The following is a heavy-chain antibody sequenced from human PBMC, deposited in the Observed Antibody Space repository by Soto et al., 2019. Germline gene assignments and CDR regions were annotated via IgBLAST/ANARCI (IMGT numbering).Heavy chain of an antibody. CDR2: IWYDGSNK. CDR1: GFTFSSYG. J-gene: IGHJ4*02. Sequence: VQLVESGGGVVQPGRSLRLSCAASGFTFSSYGMHWVRQAPGKGLEWVAVIWYDGSNKYYADSVKGRFTISRDNSKNTLYLQMNSLRAEDTAVYYCARGSYYYDSSGYYADWGQGTLVTVSS. CDR3: ARGSYYYDSSGYYAD. V-gene: IGHV3-33*01. D-gene: IGHD3-22*01.